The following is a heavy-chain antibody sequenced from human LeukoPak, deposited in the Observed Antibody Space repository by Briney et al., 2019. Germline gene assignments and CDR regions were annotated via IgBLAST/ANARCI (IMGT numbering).Heavy chain of an antibody. J-gene: IGHJ4*02. Sequence: PGGSLRLSCAASGFTFSSYAMHWVRQAPGKGLEWVAVISYDGSNKYYADSVKGRFTISRDNSKNTLYLQMNSLRAEDTAVYYCATPQRGSSSWNFDYWGQGTLVTVSS. CDR2: ISYDGSNK. CDR1: GFTFSSYA. CDR3: ATPQRGSSSWNFDY. D-gene: IGHD6-13*01. V-gene: IGHV3-30-3*01.